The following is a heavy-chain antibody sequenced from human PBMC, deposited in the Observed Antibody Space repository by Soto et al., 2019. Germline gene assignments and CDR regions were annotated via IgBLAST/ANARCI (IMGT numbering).Heavy chain of an antibody. CDR1: GFTFSSYG. D-gene: IGHD3-3*01. CDR2: IWYDGSNK. Sequence: QVQLVESGGGVVQPGRSLRLSCAASGFTFSSYGMHWVRQAPGKGLEWVAVIWYDGSNKYYADSVKGRFTISRDNSKNAMYLQMNSLRAEDTAVYYCARGGYYDFWSGYGYYYGIDVWGQGTTVTVSS. CDR3: ARGGYYDFWSGYGYYYGIDV. J-gene: IGHJ6*02. V-gene: IGHV3-33*01.